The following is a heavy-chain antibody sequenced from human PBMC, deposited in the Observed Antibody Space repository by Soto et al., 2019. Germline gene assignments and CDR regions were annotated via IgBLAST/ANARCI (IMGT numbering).Heavy chain of an antibody. J-gene: IGHJ4*02. D-gene: IGHD6-13*01. CDR2: IIPFASIP. Sequence: QVQLVQSGAEVKKPGSSVKVSCKASGDSFSSYIIGWVRQAPGQGLEWMGRIIPFASIPNYAQKFQGRLTLTADKSTSTAYMELRSLTSEDTAVYYCARDKALNNAARTMAYWGQGTLVTVSS. CDR3: ARDKALNNAARTMAY. V-gene: IGHV1-69*04. CDR1: GDSFSSYI.